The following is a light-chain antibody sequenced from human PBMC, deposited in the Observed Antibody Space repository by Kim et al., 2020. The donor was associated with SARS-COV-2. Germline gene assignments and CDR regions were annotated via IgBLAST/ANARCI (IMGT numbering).Light chain of an antibody. CDR1: RGAGKS. CDR2: AAS. J-gene: IGKJ1*01. Sequence: VSPGDSATRSCRASRGAGKSLAWFQQRPGQAPRLVIYAASTRATGIPARFSGSGSGTNFTLTISSLQSEDLAVYYCQQYYSWPRTFGQGTKVDIK. CDR3: QQYYSWPRT. V-gene: IGKV3-15*01.